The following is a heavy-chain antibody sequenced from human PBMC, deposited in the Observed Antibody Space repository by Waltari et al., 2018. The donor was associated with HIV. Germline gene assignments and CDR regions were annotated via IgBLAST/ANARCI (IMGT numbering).Heavy chain of an antibody. CDR3: ARDQEFMTTVTPLAY. J-gene: IGHJ4*02. Sequence: QVQLVESGGGVVQPGGSLRLFCAGSGFTFNNFGLNWVRQAPGKGLGWVAVIWYDGSKTYYEGSVKGRFTISRDTSKNTVYLQMSSLRAEDTALYYCARDQEFMTTVTPLAYWGQGTPVTVSS. CDR2: IWYDGSKT. CDR1: GFTFNNFG. D-gene: IGHD4-4*01. V-gene: IGHV3-33*01.